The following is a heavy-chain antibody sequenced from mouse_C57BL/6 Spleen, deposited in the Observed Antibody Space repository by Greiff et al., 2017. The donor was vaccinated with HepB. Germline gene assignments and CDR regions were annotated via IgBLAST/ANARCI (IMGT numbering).Heavy chain of an antibody. CDR2: INPRNGGT. CDR3: GREGLRRGYYFDY. CDR1: GFTFTSYW. J-gene: IGHJ2*01. V-gene: IGHV1-53*01. Sequence: QVQLKESGTELVKPGASVKLSCTASGFTFTSYWMHWVKQRPGQGLEWIGNINPRNGGTNYNEKFKSKATMTVDKSSSTAYMQLSSLTSEDSAVYYCGREGLRRGYYFDYWGQGTTLTVSS. D-gene: IGHD2-2*01.